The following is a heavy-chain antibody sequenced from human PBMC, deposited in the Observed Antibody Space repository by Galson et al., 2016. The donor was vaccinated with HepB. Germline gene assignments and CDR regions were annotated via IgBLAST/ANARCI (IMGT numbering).Heavy chain of an antibody. CDR1: GSTFSSHV. CDR3: ASPNVGTGSYLPFDN. Sequence: SLRLSCAASGSTFSSHVLSWVRQAPGKGLEWVSAINTIGGTTYAESVKGRFTNSRDNSKNTVFLQMSSLRVEDTAIYYCASPNVGTGSYLPFDNWGQGTRVTVSS. D-gene: IGHD1-26*01. CDR2: INTIGGT. V-gene: IGHV3-23*01. J-gene: IGHJ4*02.